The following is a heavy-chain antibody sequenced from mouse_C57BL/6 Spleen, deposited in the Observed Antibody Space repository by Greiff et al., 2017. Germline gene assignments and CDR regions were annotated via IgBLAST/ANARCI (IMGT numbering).Heavy chain of an antibody. CDR2: IWGAGST. Sequence: QVQLQQSGPGLVAPSQSLSITCTVSGFSLTSYGVSWVRQPPGKGLEWLGVIWGAGSTNYHSALISRLGLSKENSKSQVFLKLNSLQTDDTATYYCAKRDDYDGVFAYWGQGTLVTVSA. CDR1: GFSLTSYG. V-gene: IGHV2-3*01. D-gene: IGHD2-4*01. CDR3: AKRDDYDGVFAY. J-gene: IGHJ3*01.